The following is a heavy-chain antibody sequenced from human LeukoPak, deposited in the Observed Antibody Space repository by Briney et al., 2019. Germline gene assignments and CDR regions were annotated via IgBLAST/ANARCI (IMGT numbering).Heavy chain of an antibody. J-gene: IGHJ6*03. V-gene: IGHV4-4*09. CDR1: GGSISSYY. CDR2: IYTSGST. D-gene: IGHD3-3*01. Sequence: SEALSLTCTVSGGSISSYYWSWIRQPPGKGLEWIGYIYTSGSTNYNPSLKSRVTISVDTSKNQFSLKLSSVTAADTAVYYCARGLVKVSWSGYPYYYYMDVWGKGTTVTVSS. CDR3: ARGLVKVSWSGYPYYYYMDV.